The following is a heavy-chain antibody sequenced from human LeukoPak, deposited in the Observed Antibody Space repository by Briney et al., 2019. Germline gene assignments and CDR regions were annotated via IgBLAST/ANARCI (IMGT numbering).Heavy chain of an antibody. Sequence: GGSLRLSCVVSGISFSSHCMHRVRQAPGKGLEWVAVIWYDGTNKDYADSVKGRFTISRDNFTNTLFLQMTRLRAEDTAVYYCARVRNNYDSSGFSAAEYWGQGTLVTVSS. CDR1: GISFSSHC. D-gene: IGHD3-22*01. J-gene: IGHJ4*02. V-gene: IGHV3-33*02. CDR2: IWYDGTNK. CDR3: ARVRNNYDSSGFSAAEY.